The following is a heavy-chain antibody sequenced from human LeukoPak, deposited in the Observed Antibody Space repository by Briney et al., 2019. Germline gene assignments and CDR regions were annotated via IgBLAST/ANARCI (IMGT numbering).Heavy chain of an antibody. CDR1: GYTFTSYY. CDR2: INPSGDST. Sequence: ASVKVSCKASGYTFTSYYMHWVRQAPGQGLEWMGIINPSGDSTSYAQKFQGRVTMTRDTSTSTVYMELSSLRSEDTAVYYCARDRIAAAGTELQDYWGQGTLVTVSS. D-gene: IGHD6-13*01. V-gene: IGHV1-46*01. J-gene: IGHJ4*02. CDR3: ARDRIAAAGTELQDY.